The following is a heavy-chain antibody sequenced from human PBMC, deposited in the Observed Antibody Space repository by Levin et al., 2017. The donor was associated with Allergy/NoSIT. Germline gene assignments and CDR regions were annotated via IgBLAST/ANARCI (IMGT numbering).Heavy chain of an antibody. CDR2: ISYDGSNK. CDR1: GFTFSSYA. J-gene: IGHJ6*02. Sequence: SCAASGFTFSSYAMHWVRQAPGKGLEWVAVISYDGSNKYYADSVKGRFTISRDNSKNTLYLQMNSLRAEDTAVYYCARDRYGMDGWGQGTTVTVSS. V-gene: IGHV3-30*04. CDR3: ARDRYGMDG.